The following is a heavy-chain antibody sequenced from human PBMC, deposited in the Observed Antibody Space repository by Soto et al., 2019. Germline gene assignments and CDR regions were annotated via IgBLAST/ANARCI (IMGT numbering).Heavy chain of an antibody. Sequence: PSETLSLTCTVSGGSVSSGSYYGSWIRQPPGKGLEWIGFIYFSGSSNYNPSLKSRVTISVDTSKNQFSLKLSSVTAADTAVYYCARFPVHYDFWSGDNFDYWGQGTLVTVSS. V-gene: IGHV4-61*01. CDR3: ARFPVHYDFWSGDNFDY. J-gene: IGHJ4*02. CDR1: GGSVSSGSYY. CDR2: IYFSGSS. D-gene: IGHD3-3*01.